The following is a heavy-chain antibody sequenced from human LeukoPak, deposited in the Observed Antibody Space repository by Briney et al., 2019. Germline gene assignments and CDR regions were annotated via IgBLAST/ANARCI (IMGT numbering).Heavy chain of an antibody. CDR1: GGSISSSSYY. V-gene: IGHV4-39*07. CDR2: IYYSGST. Sequence: PSETLSLTCTVSGGSISSSSYYWGWIRQPPGKGLEWIGSIYYSGSTYYNPSLKSRVTISVDTSKNQFSLRLSSVTAADTAVYYCARGSGSYYEYDYWGQGTLVTVSS. CDR3: ARGSGSYYEYDY. D-gene: IGHD3-10*01. J-gene: IGHJ4*02.